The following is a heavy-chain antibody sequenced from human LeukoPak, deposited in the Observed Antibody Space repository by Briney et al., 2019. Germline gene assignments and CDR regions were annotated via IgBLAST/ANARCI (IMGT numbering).Heavy chain of an antibody. CDR1: GFTFSSYG. Sequence: GGSLRLSCAASGFTFSSYGMHWVRQAPGKGLEYVSGISSNGGSTYYADSVKGRFTISRDNAKNSLYLQMNSLRAEDTAVFYCARDRGGTDDFWSGYYTGYFDYWGQGTLVTVSS. D-gene: IGHD3-3*01. J-gene: IGHJ4*02. CDR3: ARDRGGTDDFWSGYYTGYFDY. CDR2: ISSNGGST. V-gene: IGHV3-64*02.